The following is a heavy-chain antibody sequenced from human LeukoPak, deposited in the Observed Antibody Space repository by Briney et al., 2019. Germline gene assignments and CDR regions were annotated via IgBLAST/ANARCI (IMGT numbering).Heavy chain of an antibody. CDR2: ISYDGSNK. J-gene: IGHJ3*02. V-gene: IGHV3-30-3*01. CDR1: GFTFSSYA. Sequence: GGSLRLSCAASGFTFSSYAMHWVRQAPGKGLEWEAVISYDGSNKYYADSVKGRFTISRDNSKNTLYLQMNSLRAEDTAVYYCAREWESYDAFDIWGQGTMVTVSS. CDR3: AREWESYDAFDI. D-gene: IGHD1-26*01.